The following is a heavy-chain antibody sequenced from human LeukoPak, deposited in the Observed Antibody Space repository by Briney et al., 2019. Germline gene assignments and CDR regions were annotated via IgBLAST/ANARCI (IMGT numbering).Heavy chain of an antibody. J-gene: IGHJ4*02. CDR2: IYYSGST. Sequence: SETLSLTCTVSGGSISSSSYYWGWIRQPPGKGLEWIGSIYYSGSTYYNPSLKSRVTISVDTSKNQFSLKLSSVTAADTAVYYCARDSIAYDYVWGSYRYTLYYFDYWGQGTLVTVPS. D-gene: IGHD3-16*02. V-gene: IGHV4-39*02. CDR3: ARDSIAYDYVWGSYRYTLYYFDY. CDR1: GGSISSSSYY.